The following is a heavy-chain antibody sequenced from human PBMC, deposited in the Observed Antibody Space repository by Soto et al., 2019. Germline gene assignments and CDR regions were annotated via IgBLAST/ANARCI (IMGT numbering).Heavy chain of an antibody. CDR2: ISAYNGNT. CDR1: GYTFTSYG. D-gene: IGHD3-3*01. Sequence: ASVKVSCKASGYTFTSYGISWVRQAPGQGLEWMGWISAYNGNTNYAQKLQGRVTMTTDTSTSTAYMELRSLRSDDTAVYYCARDYPITIFRREFHRNWFDPWGQGTLVTVSS. V-gene: IGHV1-18*01. CDR3: ARDYPITIFRREFHRNWFDP. J-gene: IGHJ5*02.